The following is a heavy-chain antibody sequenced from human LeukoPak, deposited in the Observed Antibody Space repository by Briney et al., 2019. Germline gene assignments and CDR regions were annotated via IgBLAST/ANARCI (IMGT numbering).Heavy chain of an antibody. CDR1: GFTVSSKY. V-gene: IGHV3-66*01. Sequence: TGGSLRLSCAASGFTVSSKYMSWVRQAPGKGLEWVSVIYSGGSTYYADSVKGRFTISRDNSKNTLYLQMNSLRADDTAVYYCAKAPYQYASGSPNWFDPWGQGTLVTVSS. J-gene: IGHJ5*02. CDR2: IYSGGST. D-gene: IGHD3-10*01. CDR3: AKAPYQYASGSPNWFDP.